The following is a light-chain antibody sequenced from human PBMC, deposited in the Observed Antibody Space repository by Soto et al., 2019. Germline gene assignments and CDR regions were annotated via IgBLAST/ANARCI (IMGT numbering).Light chain of an antibody. Sequence: EIVLTQSPGTLSLSPGERATLSCSASQDVSSFLAWYQQTPGQAPRLLSYGASSRATGIPDRFSGSGSGTDFTLTISRLEPEDFAVYYCQQYGSSPLTFGGGTKVEIK. CDR2: GAS. J-gene: IGKJ4*02. CDR3: QQYGSSPLT. CDR1: QDVSSF. V-gene: IGKV3-20*01.